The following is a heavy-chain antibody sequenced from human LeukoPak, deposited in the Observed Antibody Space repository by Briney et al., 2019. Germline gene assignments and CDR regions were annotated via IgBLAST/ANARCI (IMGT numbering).Heavy chain of an antibody. CDR3: ARSPRRVDTAMVTPFDY. CDR1: GFTFSSYS. CDR2: ISSSSSYI. J-gene: IGHJ4*02. V-gene: IGHV3-21*01. D-gene: IGHD5-18*01. Sequence: GGSLRLSCAASGFTFSSYSMNWVRQAPGKGLEWVSSISSSSSYIYYADSVKGRFTISRDNAKNSLYLQMNSLRAEDTAVYYCARSPRRVDTAMVTPFDYWGQGTLVTVSS.